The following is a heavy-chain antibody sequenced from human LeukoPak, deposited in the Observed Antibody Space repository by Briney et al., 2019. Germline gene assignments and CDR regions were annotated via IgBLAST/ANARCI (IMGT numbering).Heavy chain of an antibody. CDR1: GFTFSDYW. CDR2: INSDGTST. J-gene: IGHJ5*02. CDR3: AREGLPYYESSGSYVWFDP. D-gene: IGHD3-22*01. Sequence: GGSQRLSCAASGFTFSDYWMHWVRQVPGKGLVWVSRINSDGTSTVYADSVKGRFTMSRNNAKNMLYLEMDSLRAEDTAVYFCAREGLPYYESSGSYVWFDPWGQGTLVTVSS. V-gene: IGHV3-74*01.